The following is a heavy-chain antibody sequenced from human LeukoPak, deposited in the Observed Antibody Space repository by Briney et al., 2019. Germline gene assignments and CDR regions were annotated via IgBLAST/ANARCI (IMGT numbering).Heavy chain of an antibody. V-gene: IGHV3-30*18. CDR1: GFTFSSYG. Sequence: GGSLRLSCAASGFTFSSYGMHWVRQAPGKGLEWVAVISYDGSNKYYADSVEGRFTISRDNSKNTLYLQMNSLRAEDTAVYYFAKDDWSAAGGDYGMDVWGQGTTVTVSS. D-gene: IGHD6-13*01. J-gene: IGHJ6*02. CDR3: AKDDWSAAGGDYGMDV. CDR2: ISYDGSNK.